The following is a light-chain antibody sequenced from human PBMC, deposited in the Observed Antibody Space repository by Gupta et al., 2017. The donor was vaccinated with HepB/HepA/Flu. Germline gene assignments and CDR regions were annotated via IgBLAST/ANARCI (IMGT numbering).Light chain of an antibody. J-gene: IGLJ3*02. CDR1: NNDIGNYNL. CDR3: CSYAGSISWV. CDR2: EVN. V-gene: IGLV2-23*02. Sequence: QSALTRPASVSGSPGQSITISCTGTNNDIGNYNLVSWYQQHPGKAPKLIIYEVNKRPSGISDRFSASKSGNTASLTISGLQAEDESDYHCCSYAGSISWVFGGGTKLNVL.